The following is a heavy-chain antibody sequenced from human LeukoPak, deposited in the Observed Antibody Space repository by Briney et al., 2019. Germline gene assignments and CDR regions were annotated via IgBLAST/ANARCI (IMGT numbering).Heavy chain of an antibody. CDR2: IGTAGDT. D-gene: IGHD3-10*01. Sequence: GGSLRLSCAASGFTFSSYDMHWVRQATGKGLEWVSAIGTAGDTYYPGSAKGRFTISRENAKNSLYLQMNSLRAGGTAVYYCARGFADGSGSYPDAFDIWGQGTMVTVSS. CDR3: ARGFADGSGSYPDAFDI. V-gene: IGHV3-13*01. CDR1: GFTFSSYD. J-gene: IGHJ3*02.